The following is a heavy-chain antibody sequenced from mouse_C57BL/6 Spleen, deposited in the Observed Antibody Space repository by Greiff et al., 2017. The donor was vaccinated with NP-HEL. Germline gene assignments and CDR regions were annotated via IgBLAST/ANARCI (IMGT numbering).Heavy chain of an antibody. CDR2: IWSDGST. V-gene: IGHV2-6*03. Sequence: QVQLKESGPGLVAPSQSLSITCTVSGFSLTSYGVHWVRQPPGKGLEWLVVIWSDGSTTYNSALKSRLSISKDNSKSQVVLKMNSLQTDDTAMYYCARDYYGTPAFDVWGTGTTVTVSS. J-gene: IGHJ1*03. CDR3: ARDYYGTPAFDV. D-gene: IGHD1-1*01. CDR1: GFSLTSYG.